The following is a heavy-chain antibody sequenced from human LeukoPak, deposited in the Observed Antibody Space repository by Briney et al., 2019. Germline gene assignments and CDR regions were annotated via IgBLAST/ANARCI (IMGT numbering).Heavy chain of an antibody. V-gene: IGHV3-11*01. CDR2: ISSSGSTI. CDR1: GFTFSDYY. J-gene: IGHJ6*02. D-gene: IGHD3-3*01. Sequence: GGSLRLSCAASGFTFSDYYMSWIRQAPGKGLEWVSYISSSGSTIYYADSVKGRFTISRDNAKNSLYLQMNSLRAEDTAVYYCARDQRPSYYDFWSGYAYYYGMDVWGQGTTVTVSS. CDR3: ARDQRPSYYDFWSGYAYYYGMDV.